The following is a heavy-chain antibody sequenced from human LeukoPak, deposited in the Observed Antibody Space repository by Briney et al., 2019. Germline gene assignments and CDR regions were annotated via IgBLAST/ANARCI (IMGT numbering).Heavy chain of an antibody. V-gene: IGHV1-69*05. CDR3: ATVVPAAYYMDV. D-gene: IGHD2-2*01. Sequence: AASVKVSCKASGGTFSSYAISWVRQASGQGLEWMGGIIPIFGTANYAQKFQGRVTITTDESTSTAYMELSSLRSEDTAVYYCATVVPAAYYMDVWGKGTTVTVSS. J-gene: IGHJ6*03. CDR1: GGTFSSYA. CDR2: IIPIFGTA.